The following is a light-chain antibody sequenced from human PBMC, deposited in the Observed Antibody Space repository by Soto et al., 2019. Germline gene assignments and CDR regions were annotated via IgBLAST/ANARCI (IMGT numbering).Light chain of an antibody. V-gene: IGKV3-15*01. CDR2: GAS. CDR1: QSVSSN. Sequence: EIVMTQSPAILSVSPGERATLSCRASQSVSSNLAWYQHKPGQAPRLLIYGASARATGIPGRFSGSGSETEFTLTISSLQSEDVAVYYCQQYNNWPRTFGQGTKVEIK. CDR3: QQYNNWPRT. J-gene: IGKJ1*01.